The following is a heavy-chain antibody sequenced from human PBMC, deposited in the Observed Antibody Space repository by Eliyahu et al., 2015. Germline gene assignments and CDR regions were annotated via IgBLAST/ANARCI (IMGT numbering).Heavy chain of an antibody. CDR2: ISSSSSYI. CDR3: ARDLAGSHDYGDNFDY. J-gene: IGHJ4*02. D-gene: IGHD4-17*01. V-gene: IGHV3-21*01. CDR1: GFTFSSYS. Sequence: EVQLVESGGGLVKPGGSLRLSCAASGFTFSSYSMNWVRQAPGKGLEGVSSISSSSSYIYYADSVKGRFTISRDNAKNSLYLQMNSLRAEDTAVYYCARDLAGSHDYGDNFDYWGQGTLVTVSS.